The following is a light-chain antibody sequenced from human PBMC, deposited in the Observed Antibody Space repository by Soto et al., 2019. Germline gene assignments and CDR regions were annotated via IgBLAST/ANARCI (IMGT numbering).Light chain of an antibody. V-gene: IGLV1-40*01. CDR1: SSNIGAGYD. Sequence: QSVLTQPPSVSGAPGQRVTISCTGSSSNIGAGYDVHWYQQLPGTAPKLLIYGNSNRPSGVPDRFSGSKSGTSASLAITGLQAEDEADYYCQSYDSSLSVNLVFGGATKLTVL. CDR2: GNS. CDR3: QSYDSSLSVNLV. J-gene: IGLJ3*02.